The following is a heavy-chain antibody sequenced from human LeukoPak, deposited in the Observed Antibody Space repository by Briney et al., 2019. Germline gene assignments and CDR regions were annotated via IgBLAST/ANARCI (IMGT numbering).Heavy chain of an antibody. Sequence: GGSLRLSCAASGFTFSSYDMHWVRQAPGKGLEWVAVISYDGSNKYYADSVKGRFTISRDNSKNTLYLQMNSLRAEDTAVYYCARDYGDLAEYFQHWGQGTLVTVSS. CDR1: GFTFSSYD. CDR3: ARDYGDLAEYFQH. J-gene: IGHJ1*01. CDR2: ISYDGSNK. V-gene: IGHV3-30-3*01. D-gene: IGHD4-17*01.